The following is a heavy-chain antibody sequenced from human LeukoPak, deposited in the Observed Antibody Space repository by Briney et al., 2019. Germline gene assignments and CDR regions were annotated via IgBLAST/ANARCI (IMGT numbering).Heavy chain of an antibody. CDR2: INSDGINT. D-gene: IGHD3-22*01. CDR3: VRDLGQYYDTSDNWFDP. Sequence: GGSLRLSCAASGFTFGNYWMHWVRQAPGKGLVWVSRINSDGINTSYADSVKGRFTISRDNAKNTLNLQMNSLRAEDTAVYYCVRDLGQYYDTSDNWFDPWGQGALVTVSS. V-gene: IGHV3-74*01. J-gene: IGHJ5*02. CDR1: GFTFGNYW.